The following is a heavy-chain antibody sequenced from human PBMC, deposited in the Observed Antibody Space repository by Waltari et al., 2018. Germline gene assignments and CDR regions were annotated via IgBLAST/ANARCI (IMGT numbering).Heavy chain of an antibody. J-gene: IGHJ4*02. CDR3: ARLPSKYFDSIGWGFFDQ. V-gene: IGHV4-59*08. D-gene: IGHD3-22*01. Sequence: HVQLQESGPGLVKPSATLSLTCTVSGDFPSDDHWTWIRQAPGKGLEWIAYLRNTGATKCTPSLQSRVTISTVTSKKQFSLRLTSVTAADTAVYYCARLPSKYFDSIGWGFFDQWGQGILVTVSS. CDR2: LRNTGAT. CDR1: GDFPSDDH.